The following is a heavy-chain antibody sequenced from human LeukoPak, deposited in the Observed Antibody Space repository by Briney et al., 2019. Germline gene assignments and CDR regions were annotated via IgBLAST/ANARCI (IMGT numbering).Heavy chain of an antibody. V-gene: IGHV4-38-2*02. Sequence: SETLSLTCSVSGYSISSGYYWGWIRQPPGKGLGWIGSVYHSGNTFYNPSLQSRVTISLDTSKNHFSLNLASVTAADTAVYYCARISGTWPYYYFDYGGQGTLVTVSA. CDR1: GYSISSGYY. D-gene: IGHD5-12*01. CDR2: VYHSGNT. J-gene: IGHJ4*02. CDR3: ARISGTWPYYYFDY.